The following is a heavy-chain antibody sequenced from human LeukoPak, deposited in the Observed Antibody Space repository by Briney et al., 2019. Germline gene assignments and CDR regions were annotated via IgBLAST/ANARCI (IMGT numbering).Heavy chain of an antibody. CDR3: ASTIAARRNWFDP. CDR1: GYTFTGYY. V-gene: IGHV1-2*02. J-gene: IGHJ5*02. Sequence: GASVKVSCKASGYTFTGYYMHWVRQAPGQGLEWMGWINPNSGGTNYAQKFQGRVTMTRDTSISTPYMELSRLRSDDTAVYYCASTIAARRNWFDPWGQGTLVTVSS. CDR2: INPNSGGT. D-gene: IGHD6-6*01.